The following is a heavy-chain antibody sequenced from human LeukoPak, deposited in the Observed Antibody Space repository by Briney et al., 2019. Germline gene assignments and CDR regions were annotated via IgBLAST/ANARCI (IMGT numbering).Heavy chain of an antibody. CDR2: IYYSGST. Sequence: PSETLSLTCTVSGGSISSGGYYWSWIRQHPGKGLEWIGYIYYSGSTYYNPSLKSRVTISVDTSKNQFSLKLSSVTAADTAVYYCATYYYDSSGYYGRRFDYWGQGTLVTVSS. J-gene: IGHJ4*02. D-gene: IGHD3-22*01. CDR3: ATYYYDSSGYYGRRFDY. CDR1: GGSISSGGYY. V-gene: IGHV4-31*03.